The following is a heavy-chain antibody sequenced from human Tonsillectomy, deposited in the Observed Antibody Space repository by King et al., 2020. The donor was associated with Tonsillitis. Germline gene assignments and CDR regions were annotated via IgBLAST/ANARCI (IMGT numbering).Heavy chain of an antibody. CDR3: VKGLTTCGRLIVGVSGLDV. Sequence: VQLVESGGGVVQPGRSLRLSCAASGFTMNNYGLHWVRQAPGKGLEWVAVISYDGINKYYVDSVKGRFTISRDKSKNTMYLQMNSLRGEDTAVYYCVKGLTTCGRLIVGVSGLDVWGQGATVTVSS. CDR1: GFTMNNYG. D-gene: IGHD3-16*02. V-gene: IGHV3-30*18. J-gene: IGHJ6*02. CDR2: ISYDGINK.